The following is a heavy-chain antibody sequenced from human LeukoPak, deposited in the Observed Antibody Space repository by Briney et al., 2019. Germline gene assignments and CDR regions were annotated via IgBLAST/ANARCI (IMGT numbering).Heavy chain of an antibody. CDR1: GYTFTGYY. CDR2: INPNNGAT. D-gene: IGHD3-10*01. CDR3: ARDYYGLIDY. Sequence: ASVKVSCKASGYTFTGYYVNWVRQAPGQGLEWMGWINPNNGATNYAQKFQGRVTMTRDTSISTAYMELSRLKSGDTPVYYCARDYYGLIDYWGQGTPVTVSS. J-gene: IGHJ4*02. V-gene: IGHV1-2*02.